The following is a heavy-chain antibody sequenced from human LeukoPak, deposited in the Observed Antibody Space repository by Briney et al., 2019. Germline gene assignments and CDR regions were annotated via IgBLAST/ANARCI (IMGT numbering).Heavy chain of an antibody. CDR1: GFTFSSYG. CDR2: ISYDGSNK. V-gene: IGHV3-30*18. Sequence: GGSLRLSCAASGFTFSSYGMHWVRQAPGKGLEWVAVISYDGSNKYYADSVKGRFTISRDNSKNTLCLQMNSLRAEDTAVYYCANLGTGTTTWDWGQGTLVTVSS. J-gene: IGHJ4*02. CDR3: ANLGTGTTTWD. D-gene: IGHD1-7*01.